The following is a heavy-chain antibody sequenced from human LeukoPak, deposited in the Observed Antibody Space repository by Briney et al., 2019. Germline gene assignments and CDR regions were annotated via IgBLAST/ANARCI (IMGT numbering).Heavy chain of an antibody. J-gene: IGHJ4*02. D-gene: IGHD3-3*01. V-gene: IGHV3-30*02. Sequence: PGGSLRLSCAASGFPFSSYGMHWVRQAPGKGLEWVAFIRYDGSNKYYADSVKGRFTISRDNSKNTLYLQMNSLRAEDTAVYYCAKVLGSTFGVDLHDYWGQGTLVTVSS. CDR1: GFPFSSYG. CDR2: IRYDGSNK. CDR3: AKVLGSTFGVDLHDY.